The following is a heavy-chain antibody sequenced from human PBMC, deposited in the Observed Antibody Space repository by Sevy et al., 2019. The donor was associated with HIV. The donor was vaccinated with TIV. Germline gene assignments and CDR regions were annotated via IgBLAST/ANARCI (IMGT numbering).Heavy chain of an antibody. CDR1: GGSISNGHYC. D-gene: IGHD6-13*01. CDR2: IYYSGST. CDR3: ARARGQQLGLYFYYFYMDV. Sequence: SETLSLTCTVSGGSISNGHYCWGWIRQPPGKGLEWIGSIYYSGSTYYNPSLKSRVTISVDTSKNQFSLQLSSVTAADTAVYYCARARGQQLGLYFYYFYMDVWGTWTTVTVSS. J-gene: IGHJ6*03. V-gene: IGHV4-39*01.